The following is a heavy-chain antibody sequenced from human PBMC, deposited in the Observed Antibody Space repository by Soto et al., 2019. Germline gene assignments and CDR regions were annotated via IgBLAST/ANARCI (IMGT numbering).Heavy chain of an antibody. V-gene: IGHV4-59*08. CDR3: ATGVGDYYYGMDV. D-gene: IGHD3-16*01. CDR1: GGSISRNF. J-gene: IGHJ6*02. CDR2: VHYSGTT. Sequence: PSETLSLTCTVSGGSISRNFWSWIRQPPGKGLEWIGYVHYSGTTNYNPSLKSRVTISVDTPDQFSLRLSSVTAADTAVYYCATGVGDYYYGMDVWGQGTTVTVSS.